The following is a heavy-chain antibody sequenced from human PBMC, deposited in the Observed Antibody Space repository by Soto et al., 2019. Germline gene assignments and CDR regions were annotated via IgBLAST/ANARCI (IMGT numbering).Heavy chain of an antibody. CDR3: ARYPVGVTHFDY. CDR1: SISTYY. Sequence: SETLSLTCTVDSISTYYWNWIRHSPGKGLEWIRYIYYMGRTNYNPSLRSRVTMSIDTSRNQFSLKLRSVTAADTAVYYCARYPVGVTHFDYCGQGSLVTVSA. J-gene: IGHJ4*02. D-gene: IGHD1-26*01. CDR2: IYYMGRT. V-gene: IGHV4-59*01.